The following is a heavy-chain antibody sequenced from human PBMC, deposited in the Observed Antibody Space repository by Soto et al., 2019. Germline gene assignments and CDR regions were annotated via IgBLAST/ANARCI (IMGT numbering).Heavy chain of an antibody. CDR2: ISWNSGSI. CDR1: GFTFDDYA. V-gene: IGHV3-9*01. Sequence: EVQLVESGGGLVQPGRSLRLSCAASGFTFDDYAMHWVRQAPGKGLEWVSGISWNSGSIGYADSVKGRFTISRDNAKNSLYLQMNSLRAEDTAVYYCAKDIHSSGWNWFDPWGQGTLVTVSS. J-gene: IGHJ5*02. D-gene: IGHD6-19*01. CDR3: AKDIHSSGWNWFDP.